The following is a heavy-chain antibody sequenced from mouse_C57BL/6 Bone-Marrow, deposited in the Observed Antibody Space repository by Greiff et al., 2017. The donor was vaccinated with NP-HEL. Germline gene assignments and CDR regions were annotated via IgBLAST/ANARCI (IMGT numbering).Heavy chain of an antibody. CDR2: IWGVGST. CDR3: ASDLRSNLYYFDY. D-gene: IGHD2-5*01. Sequence: QVQLKESGPGLVAPSQSLSITCTVSGFSLTSYGVDWVRQSPGKGLEWLGVIWGVGSTNYNSALKSRLSISKDNSKSQVFLKMNSLQTDDTAMYYCASDLRSNLYYFDYWGQGTTLTVSS. CDR1: GFSLTSYG. V-gene: IGHV2-6*01. J-gene: IGHJ2*01.